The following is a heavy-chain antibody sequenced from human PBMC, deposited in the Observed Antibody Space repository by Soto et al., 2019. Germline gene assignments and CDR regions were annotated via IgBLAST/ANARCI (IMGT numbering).Heavy chain of an antibody. CDR2: IYYSGST. CDR3: AGHDCSSTSCYRAFDV. D-gene: IGHD2-2*01. Sequence: QVQLQESGPGLVKPSQTLSLTCTVSGGSISSGGYYWSWIRQHPGKGLEWIGYIYYSGSTYYNPSLKSRVTISVDRSKNQFSLKLSSVTAADTAVYYCAGHDCSSTSCYRAFDVWGQGTMVTVSS. V-gene: IGHV4-31*03. CDR1: GGSISSGGYY. J-gene: IGHJ3*01.